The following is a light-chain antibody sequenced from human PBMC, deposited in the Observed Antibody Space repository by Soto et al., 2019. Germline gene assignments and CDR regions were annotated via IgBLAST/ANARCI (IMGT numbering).Light chain of an antibody. Sequence: DLQVTQSPSILSASVGDRVTIPCRASQSISSWLAWYQQKPGKAPNLLIHKASHLESGVPSRFSGSGSGTEFTLTISSLQPGDFATYYCQHYNTYPWTFGQGTKV. CDR3: QHYNTYPWT. V-gene: IGKV1-5*03. CDR2: KAS. CDR1: QSISSW. J-gene: IGKJ1*01.